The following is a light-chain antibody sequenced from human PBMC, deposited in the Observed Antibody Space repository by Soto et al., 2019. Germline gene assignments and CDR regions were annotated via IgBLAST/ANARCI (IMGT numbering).Light chain of an antibody. CDR2: AAS. V-gene: IGKV1-39*01. CDR1: QRISSY. CDR3: QQTYTTPLT. Sequence: DIQVTQSPSSLSASVADRVTIICRTSQRISSYLNWFQQKPGKAPKLLIYAASTLQSGVPSRFSGSGSGTHFTLTISDLQPEDFATYYCQQTYTTPLTFGGGTKVDIK. J-gene: IGKJ4*01.